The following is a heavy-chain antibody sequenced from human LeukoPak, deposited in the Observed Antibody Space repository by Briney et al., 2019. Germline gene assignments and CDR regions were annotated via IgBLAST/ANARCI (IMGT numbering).Heavy chain of an antibody. CDR3: ARLASGSYYESVSDY. D-gene: IGHD1-26*01. J-gene: IGHJ4*02. CDR1: GGSISSYY. Sequence: SETLSLTCTVSGGSISSYYWSWIRQPPGKGLEWIGYIYTSGSTNYNPSLKSRVTISVDTSKNQFSLKLSSVTAADTAVYYCARLASGSYYESVSDYSGQGTLVTVSS. V-gene: IGHV4-4*09. CDR2: IYTSGST.